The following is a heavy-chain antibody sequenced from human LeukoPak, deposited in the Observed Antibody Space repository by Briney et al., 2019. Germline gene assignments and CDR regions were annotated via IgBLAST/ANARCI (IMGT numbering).Heavy chain of an antibody. D-gene: IGHD3/OR15-3a*01. V-gene: IGHV1-2*02. J-gene: IGHJ4*02. CDR2: INPNSGGT. Sequence: ASVKVSCKASGYTFTSYGISWVRQAPGQGLEWMGWINPNSGGTNYAQKFQGRVTMTRDTSISTAYMELSRLRSDDTAVYYCARGEKDTGYYTTDYWGQGTLVTVSS. CDR3: ARGEKDTGYYTTDY. CDR1: GYTFTSYG.